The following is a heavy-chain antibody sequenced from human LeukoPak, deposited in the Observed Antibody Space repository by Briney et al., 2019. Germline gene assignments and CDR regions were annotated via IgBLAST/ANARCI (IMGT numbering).Heavy chain of an antibody. CDR3: ARDRPMVRGVFDY. CDR1: GGSISSGDYY. Sequence: PSETLSLTCTVSGGSISSGDYYWSWIRQPPGKGLEWIGNIYYSGSTYYNPSLKSRVTISVDTSKSQFFLKLSSVTAADTAVYYCARDRPMVRGVFDYWGQGTLVTVSS. V-gene: IGHV4-30-4*08. CDR2: IYYSGST. J-gene: IGHJ4*02. D-gene: IGHD3-10*01.